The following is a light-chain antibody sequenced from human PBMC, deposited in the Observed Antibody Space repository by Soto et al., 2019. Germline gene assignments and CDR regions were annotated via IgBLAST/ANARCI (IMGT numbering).Light chain of an antibody. CDR3: QVRTNWSIA. J-gene: IGKJ5*01. Sequence: IVMTQSPATLSVSPGERATLSCRASQSVGTKLAWYQQKPGQAPRLLIYDASNRATGIPARFSGTGSGTDFTLTINNLEPEDFAVYYCQVRTNWSIAFGRGTRLEIK. V-gene: IGKV3-11*01. CDR2: DAS. CDR1: QSVGTK.